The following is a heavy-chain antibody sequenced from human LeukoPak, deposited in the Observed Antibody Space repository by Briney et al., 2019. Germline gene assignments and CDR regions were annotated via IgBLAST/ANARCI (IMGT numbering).Heavy chain of an antibody. V-gene: IGHV3-33*01. CDR2: IWHDGNNK. Sequence: GGSLRLSCAASGFNFNDYGMHWVRQAPGKGLEWVAIIWHDGNNKYYADSVRGRFTISRDNSKNTLHLEMNSLRAEDTAVYYCARDGAYSYTYWGQGTLVIVSS. CDR3: ARDGAYSYTY. CDR1: GFNFNDYG. J-gene: IGHJ4*02. D-gene: IGHD5-18*01.